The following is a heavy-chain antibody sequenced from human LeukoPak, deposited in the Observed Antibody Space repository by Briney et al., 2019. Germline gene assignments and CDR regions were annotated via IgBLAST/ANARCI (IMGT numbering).Heavy chain of an antibody. V-gene: IGHV3-11*01. J-gene: IGHJ5*02. CDR1: GFTFSDYY. CDR3: ARVRYSYGEWGNNWFDP. Sequence: GGSLRLSCAASGFTFSDYYMSWIRQAPGKGLEWVSYISSSGSTIYYADSVKGRFAISRDNAKNSLYLQMNSLRAEDTAVYYCARVRYSYGEWGNNWFDPWGQGTLVTVSS. CDR2: ISSSGSTI. D-gene: IGHD5-18*01.